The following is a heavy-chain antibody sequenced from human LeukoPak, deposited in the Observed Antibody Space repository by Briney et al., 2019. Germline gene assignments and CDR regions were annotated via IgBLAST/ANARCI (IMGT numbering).Heavy chain of an antibody. CDR3: AKGYGSGYSPFDY. D-gene: IGHD6-19*01. Sequence: GGSLRLSCAASGFTFSSYAMRWVRQAPGKGLEWVSGTSGSGGSTYNAASVKGRFTISRDNSKNTLYLQMNSLRAEDTAVYYCAKGYGSGYSPFDYWGQGTLVTVSS. J-gene: IGHJ4*02. CDR1: GFTFSSYA. V-gene: IGHV3-23*01. CDR2: TSGSGGST.